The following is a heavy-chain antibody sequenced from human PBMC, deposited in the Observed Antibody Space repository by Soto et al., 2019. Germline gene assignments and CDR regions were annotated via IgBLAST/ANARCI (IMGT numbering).Heavy chain of an antibody. CDR1: GYTFTSYD. V-gene: IGHV1-8*01. J-gene: IGHJ5*02. Sequence: ASVKVSCKASGYTFTSYDINWVQQATGQGLEWMGWMNPNSGNTGYAQKFQGRVTMTRNTSISTAYMELSSLRSEDTAVYYCARTYYYDSSGYWKLDPWGQGPLVTVYS. D-gene: IGHD3-22*01. CDR3: ARTYYYDSSGYWKLDP. CDR2: MNPNSGNT.